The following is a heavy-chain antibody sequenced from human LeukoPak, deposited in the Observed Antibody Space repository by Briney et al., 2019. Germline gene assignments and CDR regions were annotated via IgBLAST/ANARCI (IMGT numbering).Heavy chain of an antibody. V-gene: IGHV3-64D*09. CDR2: ISDNGGST. D-gene: IGHD1-1*01. J-gene: IGHJ4*02. Sequence: PGGSLRLSCAASGFTFSSYGMHWVRQATGKGLEYVSAISDNGGSTKYADSVKGRFTISRDNSKNTLYLQMSSLRTEDTALYYCVKGATTGLYYFDYWGQGTLVTVSS. CDR1: GFTFSSYG. CDR3: VKGATTGLYYFDY.